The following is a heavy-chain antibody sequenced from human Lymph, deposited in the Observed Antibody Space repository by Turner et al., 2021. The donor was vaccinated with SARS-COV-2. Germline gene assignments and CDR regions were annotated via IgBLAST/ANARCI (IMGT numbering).Heavy chain of an antibody. Sequence: QVQLVQSGAEVKKPGASVKVSCKVSGYTLTELSMHWVRQAPGKGLEWMGGFDPEDGKTIYAQKFQGRVTMTEDTSTDTAYMELSSLRSEDTAVYYGATERSSGWPHYYYYTMDVWGQGTTVTVSS. D-gene: IGHD6-19*01. CDR1: GYTLTELS. V-gene: IGHV1-24*01. J-gene: IGHJ6*02. CDR2: FDPEDGKT. CDR3: ATERSSGWPHYYYYTMDV.